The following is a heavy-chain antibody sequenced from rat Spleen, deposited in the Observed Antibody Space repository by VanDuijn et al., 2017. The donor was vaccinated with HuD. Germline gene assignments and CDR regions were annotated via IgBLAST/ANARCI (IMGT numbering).Heavy chain of an antibody. CDR3: ATWVMDA. V-gene: IGHV5-19*01. Sequence: EVQLVESGGGLVQPGRSLKLSCAASGFTFGVYGMHWIRQAPTKGLEWVASISPSGGTHYPDSVKGRFTISRDIAKSTLYLQMNNLRSEDTATYYCATWVMDAWGQGVMVTVSS. D-gene: IGHD1-12*03. J-gene: IGHJ2*01. CDR1: GFTFGVYG. CDR2: ISPSGGT.